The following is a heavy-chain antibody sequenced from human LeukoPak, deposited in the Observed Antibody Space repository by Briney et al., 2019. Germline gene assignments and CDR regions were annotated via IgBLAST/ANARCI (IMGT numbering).Heavy chain of an antibody. V-gene: IGHV2-5*01. CDR3: AHRPPYYDSSGYYLY. D-gene: IGHD3-22*01. CDR2: ISWNDDK. Sequence: SGPTLVNPTQTLTLTCTFSGFSLSTSGVGVGWIRQPPGKALEWLALISWNDDKRYSPSLKSRFTITKDTSKNQVVLTMTNMDPVDTATYYCAHRPPYYDSSGYYLYWGQGTLVTVSS. J-gene: IGHJ4*02. CDR1: GFSLSTSGVG.